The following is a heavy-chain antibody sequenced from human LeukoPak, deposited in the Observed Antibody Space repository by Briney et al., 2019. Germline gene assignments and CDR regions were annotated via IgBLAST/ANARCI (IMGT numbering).Heavy chain of an antibody. Sequence: SETLSLTCTVSGGSISSSSYYWGWIRQPPGKGLEWIGYIYYSGSTNYNPSLKSRVTISVDTSKNQFSLKLSSVTAADTAVYYCARTMSGGDLDYWGQGTLVTVSS. J-gene: IGHJ4*02. D-gene: IGHD4-17*01. V-gene: IGHV4-61*05. CDR1: GGSISSSSYY. CDR3: ARTMSGGDLDY. CDR2: IYYSGST.